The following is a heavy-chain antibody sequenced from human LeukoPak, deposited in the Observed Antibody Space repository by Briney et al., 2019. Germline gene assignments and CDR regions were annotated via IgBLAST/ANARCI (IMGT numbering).Heavy chain of an antibody. CDR1: GGTVSSYA. CDR3: ARAGIAAAGPSFDF. Sequence: SVKVSCKASGGTVSSYAISWVRQAPGQGLEWMGGVIPIFGTANYAQKFQGRVTITAAKSTATAYMELSSLRSEDTAVYYCARAGIAAAGPSFDFWGQGTLVTVSS. CDR2: VIPIFGTA. J-gene: IGHJ4*02. D-gene: IGHD6-13*01. V-gene: IGHV1-69*06.